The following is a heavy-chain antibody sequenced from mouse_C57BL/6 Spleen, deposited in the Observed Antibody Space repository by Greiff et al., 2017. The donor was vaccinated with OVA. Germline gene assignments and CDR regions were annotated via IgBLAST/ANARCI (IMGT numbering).Heavy chain of an antibody. D-gene: IGHD2-4*01. CDR2: IDPSDSYT. J-gene: IGHJ3*01. CDR3: AGGLRRGFAY. Sequence: QVQLQQPGAELVMPGASVKLSCKASGYTFTSYWMHWVKQRPGQGLEWIGEIDPSDSYTNYNQKFKGKSTLIVDKSSSTAYMQLSSLTSEDSAVYYCAGGLRRGFAYWGQGTLVTVSA. V-gene: IGHV1-69*01. CDR1: GYTFTSYW.